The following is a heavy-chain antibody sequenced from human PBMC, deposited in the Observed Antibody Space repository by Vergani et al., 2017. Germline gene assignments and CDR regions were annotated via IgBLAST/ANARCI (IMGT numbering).Heavy chain of an antibody. CDR2: VSFRGDT. Sequence: QVKLQESGPGLVKPSETLSLTCTVSGASVNSYYWSWIRPPTGKGLGWMGYVSFRGDTLYDPSVKGRMTISLNTSSNQFSLHLTSVTAADTAVYYCARSRIYDGAGSPDYWGQGTLVTVSS. V-gene: IGHV4-59*02. D-gene: IGHD3-10*01. CDR1: GASVNSYY. J-gene: IGHJ4*02. CDR3: ARSRIYDGAGSPDY.